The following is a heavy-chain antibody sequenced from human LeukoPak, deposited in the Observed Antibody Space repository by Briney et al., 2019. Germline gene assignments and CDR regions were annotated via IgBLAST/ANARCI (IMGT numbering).Heavy chain of an antibody. Sequence: GGSLRLSCAASGFTFSTYAMTWVRQAPGKGLEWVSAISGSGGSTYYADSVKGRFTISRDNSRNTLYLQMNSLRVEDTAVYYCAKQYYSFWSGWVNWGQGTLVTVSS. CDR3: AKQYYSFWSGWVN. CDR2: ISGSGGST. V-gene: IGHV3-23*01. D-gene: IGHD3-3*01. CDR1: GFTFSTYA. J-gene: IGHJ4*02.